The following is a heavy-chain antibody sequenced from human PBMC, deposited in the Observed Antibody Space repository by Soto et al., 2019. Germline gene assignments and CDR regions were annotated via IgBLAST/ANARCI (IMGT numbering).Heavy chain of an antibody. CDR1: GGSISSGDYY. D-gene: IGHD4-17*01. Sequence: SETLSLTCTVSGGSISSGDYYWSWIRRPPGKGLEWIGYIYYSGSTYYNPSLKSRVTISVDTSKNQFSLKLSSVTAADTAVYYCARGRVTVTTRYYYYGMDVWGQGTTVTVSS. CDR3: ARGRVTVTTRYYYYGMDV. CDR2: IYYSGST. J-gene: IGHJ6*02. V-gene: IGHV4-30-4*01.